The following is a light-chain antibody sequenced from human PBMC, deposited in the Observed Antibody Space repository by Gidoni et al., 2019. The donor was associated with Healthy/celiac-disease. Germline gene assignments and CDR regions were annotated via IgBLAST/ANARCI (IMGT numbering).Light chain of an antibody. Sequence: DIQMTQSPSSLSASVGDRVTITCQASQDISNYLNWYQQKPGKAPKLLIYDASNLETGVPSRFSGSGSGTDFTFTISSLQPEDIATYYCQHFDGFGQGTKLEIK. J-gene: IGKJ2*03. CDR1: QDISNY. V-gene: IGKV1-33*01. CDR2: DAS. CDR3: QHFDG.